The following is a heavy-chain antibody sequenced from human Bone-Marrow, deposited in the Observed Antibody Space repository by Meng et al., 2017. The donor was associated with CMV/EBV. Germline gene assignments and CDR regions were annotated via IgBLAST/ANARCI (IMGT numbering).Heavy chain of an antibody. J-gene: IGHJ4*02. Sequence: SVKVSCKVSGGTFTRYAFSWVRQAPGQGLEWMGGIIPFFGMAHYAQRFQGRVTITTDESTSTVYMELSSLSSEDTAVYYCARVGYDSSGYMFDYWGQGTLVTVSS. CDR3: ARVGYDSSGYMFDY. CDR2: IIPFFGMA. D-gene: IGHD3-22*01. CDR1: GGTFTRYA. V-gene: IGHV1-69*05.